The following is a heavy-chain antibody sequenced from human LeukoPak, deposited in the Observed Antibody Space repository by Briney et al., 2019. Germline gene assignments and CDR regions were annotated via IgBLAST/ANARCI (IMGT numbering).Heavy chain of an antibody. D-gene: IGHD6-19*01. CDR1: GFTFDDYA. CDR2: ISWNSGSI. Sequence: GGSLRLSCAASGFTFDDYAMHWVRQAPGKGLEWVSGISWNSGSIGYADSVKGRFTVSRDNAKNSLYLQMNSLRAEDTALYYCAKDVSGSGWYYFDYWGQGTLVTVSS. V-gene: IGHV3-9*01. CDR3: AKDVSGSGWYYFDY. J-gene: IGHJ4*02.